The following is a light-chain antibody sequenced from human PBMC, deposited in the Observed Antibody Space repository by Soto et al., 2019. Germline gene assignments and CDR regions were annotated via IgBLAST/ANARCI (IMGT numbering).Light chain of an antibody. CDR1: SSNIGAGYD. V-gene: IGLV1-40*01. J-gene: IGLJ1*01. CDR2: GNS. Sequence: QSVLTQPPSVSGAPGQRVTISCTGSSSNIGAGYDVHWYQQLPGTAPKLLIYGNSNRPSGVSNRFSGSKSGNTASLTISGLQAEDEADYYCCSYAGSSTSYVFGTGTKLTVL. CDR3: CSYAGSSTSYV.